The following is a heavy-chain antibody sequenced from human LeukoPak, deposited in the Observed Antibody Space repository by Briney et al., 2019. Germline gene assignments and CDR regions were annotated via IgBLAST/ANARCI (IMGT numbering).Heavy chain of an antibody. Sequence: GASVKVSCKASGYTFTSYGISWVRQAPGQGLEWMGWISAYSGNTNYAQKLQGRVTMTTDTSTSTAYMELRSLRSDDTAVYYCASAINDYGGYGQNAFDIWGQGTMVTVSS. D-gene: IGHD4-17*01. J-gene: IGHJ3*02. CDR2: ISAYSGNT. V-gene: IGHV1-18*01. CDR1: GYTFTSYG. CDR3: ASAINDYGGYGQNAFDI.